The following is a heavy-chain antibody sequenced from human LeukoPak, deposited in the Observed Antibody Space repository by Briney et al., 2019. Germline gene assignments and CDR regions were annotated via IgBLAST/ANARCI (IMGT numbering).Heavy chain of an antibody. J-gene: IGHJ4*02. CDR1: GYTFTSYD. V-gene: IGHV1-8*01. Sequence: ASVKVSCKASGYTFTSYDINWVRQATGQGLEWMGWMNPNSGNTGYAQKFQGRVTMTRNTSISTAYMELSSLRSEDTAVYYCAKIVLPPTIAAAETSWYYFDYWGQGTLVTVSS. CDR2: MNPNSGNT. D-gene: IGHD6-13*01. CDR3: AKIVLPPTIAAAETSWYYFDY.